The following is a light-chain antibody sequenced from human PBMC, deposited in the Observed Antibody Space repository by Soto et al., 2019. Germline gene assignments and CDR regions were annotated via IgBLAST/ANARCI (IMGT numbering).Light chain of an antibody. CDR1: QSGSSNF. V-gene: IGKV3-20*01. CDR3: QQYGTSPRT. Sequence: EIVLTQSPGTLSLSPGERATLSCRASQSGSSNFLAWYQQKPGQAPRLLIYDASTRATGIPDRFSGSGSGTDFTLTISRLEPEDFAVYYCQQYGTSPRTFGQGTKVDIK. J-gene: IGKJ1*01. CDR2: DAS.